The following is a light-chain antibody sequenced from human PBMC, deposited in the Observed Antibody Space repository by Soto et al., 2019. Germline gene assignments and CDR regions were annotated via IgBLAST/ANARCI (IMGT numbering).Light chain of an antibody. CDR1: SSGVGGYNY. V-gene: IGLV2-14*01. CDR2: DGS. CDR3: SSYTSSSTYV. J-gene: IGLJ1*01. Sequence: QSAMTQPASVSGSPGQSITISCTGTSSGVGGYNYVSWDQQHPGKAPKRMIYDGSNGPSGVSNRFSGSKSGNTASLTISGLQSEGEAHYYCSSYTSSSTYVFGTGTQLTVL.